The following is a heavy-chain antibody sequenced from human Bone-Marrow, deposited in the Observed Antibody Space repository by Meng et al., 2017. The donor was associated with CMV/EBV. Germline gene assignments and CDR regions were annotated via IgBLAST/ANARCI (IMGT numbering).Heavy chain of an antibody. Sequence: SVKVSCKASGGTFSSYTISWVRQAPGQGLEWMGRIIPILGIANYAQKFQGRVTITADKSTSTAYMELSSLRSEDTAVYYCAREMDFWSGKPYYGMDVWGQGTTVTVSS. V-gene: IGHV1-69*04. D-gene: IGHD3-3*01. CDR3: AREMDFWSGKPYYGMDV. J-gene: IGHJ6*02. CDR2: IIPILGIA. CDR1: GGTFSSYT.